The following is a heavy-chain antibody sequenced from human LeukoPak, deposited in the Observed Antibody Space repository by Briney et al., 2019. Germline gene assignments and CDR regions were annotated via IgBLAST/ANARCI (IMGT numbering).Heavy chain of an antibody. CDR1: GYTFTSYG. D-gene: IGHD3-3*01. CDR3: ARGSPTYYDFWSGYYVWFDP. CDR2: ISAYNGNT. V-gene: IGHV1-18*01. J-gene: IGHJ5*02. Sequence: GASVKVSCKASGYTFTSYGISWVRQAPGQGLEWMGWISAYNGNTNYAQKLQGRVTMTTDTSTSTAYMELRSLRSDDTAVYYCARGSPTYYDFWSGYYVWFDPWGQGTLVTVSS.